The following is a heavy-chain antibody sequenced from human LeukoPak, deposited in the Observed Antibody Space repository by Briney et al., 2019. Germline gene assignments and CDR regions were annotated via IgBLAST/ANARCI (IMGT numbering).Heavy chain of an antibody. CDR1: GYTFTSYV. V-gene: IGHV1-18*01. Sequence: ASVKVSCKASGYTFTSYVITWVRQAPGQGLEWMGWISAYNGNTNYAQNLQGRVTMTTDTSTSTAYMELRSLRSDDTAVYYCARRGYYGSGIYWFDPWGQGTLVTVSS. J-gene: IGHJ5*02. D-gene: IGHD3-10*01. CDR3: ARRGYYGSGIYWFDP. CDR2: ISAYNGNT.